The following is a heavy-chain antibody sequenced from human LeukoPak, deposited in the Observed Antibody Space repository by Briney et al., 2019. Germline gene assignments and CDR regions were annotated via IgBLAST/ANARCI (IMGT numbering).Heavy chain of an antibody. CDR1: GGSFSGYY. CDR2: INHSGST. D-gene: IGHD6-13*01. J-gene: IGHJ4*02. CDR3: ARFQGYRSSFDY. V-gene: IGHV4-34*01. Sequence: SETLSLTCAVYGGSFSGYYWSWIRQPPGKGLEWIGEINHSGSTNYNPSLKSRVTISVDTSKNRFSLKLSSVTAADTAVYYCARFQGYRSSFDYWGQGTLVTVSS.